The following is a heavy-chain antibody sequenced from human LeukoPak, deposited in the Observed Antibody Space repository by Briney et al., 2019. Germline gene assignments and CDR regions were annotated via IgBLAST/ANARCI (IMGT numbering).Heavy chain of an antibody. D-gene: IGHD3-10*01. J-gene: IGHJ4*02. CDR2: INQGGSEK. CDR3: MRGGGGY. Sequence: GGSLRLSCAASGLTFKSYWMSWVRQAPGKGLECVADINQGGSEKNYADSVKGRFSISRDNAKNSLYLQMNSLSPEDTGVYYCMRGGGGYWGQGTLVTVSS. CDR1: GLTFKSYW. V-gene: IGHV3-7*01.